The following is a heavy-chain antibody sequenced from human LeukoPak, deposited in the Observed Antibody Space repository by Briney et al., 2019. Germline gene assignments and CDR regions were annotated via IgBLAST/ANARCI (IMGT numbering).Heavy chain of an antibody. J-gene: IGHJ6*02. D-gene: IGHD3-10*01. CDR1: GFTFSSYW. Sequence: GGSLRLSCAASGFTFSSYWMSWVRQAPGKGLEWVANIKQDGSEKYYVDSVEGRFTISRDNAKNSLYLQMNSLRAEDTAVYYCARGITMVRGAAYYYYYYGMDVWGQGTTVTVSS. CDR2: IKQDGSEK. CDR3: ARGITMVRGAAYYYYYYGMDV. V-gene: IGHV3-7*04.